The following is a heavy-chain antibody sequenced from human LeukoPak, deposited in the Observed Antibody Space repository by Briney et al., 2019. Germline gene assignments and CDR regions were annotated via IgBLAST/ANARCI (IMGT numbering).Heavy chain of an antibody. J-gene: IGHJ4*02. D-gene: IGHD3-10*01. CDR1: GYSFTSYW. CDR3: ARVTMVRGVINKIDY. CDR2: IYPGDSDT. Sequence: GESLKISCKGSGYSFTSYWIGWVRQMPGKGLEWMGIIYPGDSDTRYSPSFQGQVTISAGKSISTAYLQWSSLKASDTAMYYCARVTMVRGVINKIDYWGQGTLVTVSS. V-gene: IGHV5-51*01.